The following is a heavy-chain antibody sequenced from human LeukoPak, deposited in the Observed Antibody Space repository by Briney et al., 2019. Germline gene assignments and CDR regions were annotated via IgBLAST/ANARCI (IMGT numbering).Heavy chain of an antibody. Sequence: ASVKVSCKASGYTFTSYAMNWVRQAPGQGLEWMGWINTNTGNPTYAQGFTGRFVFSLDTSVSTAYLQISSLKAEDTAVYYCATQYSGSYYYYYYYMDVWGKGTTVTVSS. V-gene: IGHV7-4-1*02. J-gene: IGHJ6*03. CDR3: ATQYSGSYYYYYYYMDV. D-gene: IGHD1-26*01. CDR2: INTNTGNP. CDR1: GYTFTSYA.